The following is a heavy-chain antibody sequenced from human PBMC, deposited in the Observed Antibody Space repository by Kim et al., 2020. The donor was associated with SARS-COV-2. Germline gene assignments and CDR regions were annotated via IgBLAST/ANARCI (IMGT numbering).Heavy chain of an antibody. V-gene: IGHV3-64D*09. J-gene: IGHJ4*02. Sequence: GGSLRLSCSASGFTFSSYAMHWVRQAPGKGLEYVSAISSNGGSTYYADSVKGRFTISRDNSKNTLYLQMSSLRAEDTAVYYCVKGGELLWSGYFDYWGQGTLVTVSS. CDR3: VKGGELLWSGYFDY. CDR2: ISSNGGST. D-gene: IGHD1-26*01. CDR1: GFTFSSYA.